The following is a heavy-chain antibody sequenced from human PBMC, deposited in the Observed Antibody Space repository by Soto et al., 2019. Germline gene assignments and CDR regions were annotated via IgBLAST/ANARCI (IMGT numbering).Heavy chain of an antibody. Sequence: ASVKVSCKASGYTFTGYYMHWVRQAPGQGLEWMGWINPNSGGTNYAQKFQGWVTMTRDTSISTAYMELSRLRSDDTAVYYCAREDYLYYYYGMDVWGQGTTVTVSS. CDR1: GYTFTGYY. J-gene: IGHJ6*02. CDR2: INPNSGGT. V-gene: IGHV1-2*04. D-gene: IGHD3-10*01. CDR3: AREDYLYYYYGMDV.